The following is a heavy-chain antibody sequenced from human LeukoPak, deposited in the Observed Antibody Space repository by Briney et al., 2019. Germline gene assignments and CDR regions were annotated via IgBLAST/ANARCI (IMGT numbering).Heavy chain of an antibody. D-gene: IGHD3-22*01. CDR2: INPNSGGT. V-gene: IGHV1-2*02. CDR3: ARHDLDYDSSGYYYGY. Sequence: ASVKVSCKASGYTFTSYDINWVRQAPGQGLEWMGWINPNSGGTNYAQKFQGRVTMTRDTSISTAYMELSRLRSDDTAVYYCARHDLDYDSSGYYYGYWGQGTLVTVSS. J-gene: IGHJ4*02. CDR1: GYTFTSYD.